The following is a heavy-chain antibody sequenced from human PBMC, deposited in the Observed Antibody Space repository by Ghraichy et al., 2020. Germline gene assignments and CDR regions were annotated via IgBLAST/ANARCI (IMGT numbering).Heavy chain of an antibody. J-gene: IGHJ1*01. CDR3: ARQDVLGAAHSFHH. D-gene: IGHD2-15*01. CDR2: IGGSGGTT. V-gene: IGHV3-23*01. Sequence: GGSLRLSCAASGFTFSDYLMTWVRQAPGKGPEWVTTIGGSGGTTYYADSVKGRFTISRDNSKNTLYLQMNSLRAEDTAVYYCARQDVLGAAHSFHHWGQGTLVTVSS. CDR1: GFTFSDYL.